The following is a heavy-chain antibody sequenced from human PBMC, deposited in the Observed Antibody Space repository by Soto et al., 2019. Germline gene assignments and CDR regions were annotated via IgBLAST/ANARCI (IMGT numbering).Heavy chain of an antibody. CDR3: ARDYYDSFFDY. V-gene: IGHV3-30-3*01. Sequence: GGSLRLSCAASGFTFSSYAMHWVRQAPGKGLEWVAVISYDGSNKYYADSVKGRFTISRDNAKNSLYLQMNSLRAEDTAVYYCARDYYDSFFDYWGQGTLVTVSS. J-gene: IGHJ4*02. CDR2: ISYDGSNK. CDR1: GFTFSSYA. D-gene: IGHD3-22*01.